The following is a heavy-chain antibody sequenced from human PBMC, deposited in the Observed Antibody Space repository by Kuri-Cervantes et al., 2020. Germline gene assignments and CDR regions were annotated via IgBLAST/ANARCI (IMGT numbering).Heavy chain of an antibody. D-gene: IGHD3-3*01. CDR2: IKQDGSEK. CDR3: ARARRFFGYYFDY. CDR1: GFTFSSYA. Sequence: GGSLRLSCAASGFTFSSYAMSWVRQAPGKGLEWVANIKQDGSEKYYVDSVKGRFTISRDNAKNSLYLQMNSLRAEDTAVYYCARARRFFGYYFDYWGQGTLVTVSS. V-gene: IGHV3-7*01. J-gene: IGHJ4*02.